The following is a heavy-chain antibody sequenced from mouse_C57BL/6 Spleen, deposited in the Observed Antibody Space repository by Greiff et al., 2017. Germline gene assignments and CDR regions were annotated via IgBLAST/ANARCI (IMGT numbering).Heavy chain of an antibody. CDR1: GYTFTSYW. V-gene: IGHV1-61*01. CDR3: ARGEGNWYFDV. J-gene: IGHJ1*03. Sequence: QVQLQQPGAELVRPGSSVKLSCKASGYTFTSYWMDWVKQRPGQGLEWIGNIYPSDSETHYNQKFKDKATLTVDKSSSTAYMQLSSLTSEDSAVYYCARGEGNWYFDVWGTGTTGTVSS. CDR2: IYPSDSET.